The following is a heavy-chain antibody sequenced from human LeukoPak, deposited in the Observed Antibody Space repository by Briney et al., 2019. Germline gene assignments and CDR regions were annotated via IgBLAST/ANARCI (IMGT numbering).Heavy chain of an antibody. V-gene: IGHV4-34*01. CDR1: GGSFSGYY. D-gene: IGHD3-22*01. CDR2: INHSGST. Sequence: PSETLSLTCAVYGGSFSGYYWSWIRQPPGKGLEWIGEINHSGSTNYNPSLKSRVTISVDTSKNQFSLKLSSLTAADTAVYYCARGPSYYYDSSGPLEDWGQGTLVTVSS. J-gene: IGHJ4*02. CDR3: ARGPSYYYDSSGPLED.